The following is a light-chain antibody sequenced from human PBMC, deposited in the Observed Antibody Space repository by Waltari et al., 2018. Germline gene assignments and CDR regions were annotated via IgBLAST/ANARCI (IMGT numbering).Light chain of an antibody. CDR2: AAS. Sequence: EIVLTQSPGTLSLSPGDRATLFCRASQSVPSSYLAWYQQKPGQAPRLLISAASSGATGIPDRFSGSESGTDFTLTISRPEPEDFAVYYCQQYYSLPWTFGQGTKVEIK. V-gene: IGKV3-20*01. CDR3: QQYYSLPWT. J-gene: IGKJ1*01. CDR1: QSVPSSY.